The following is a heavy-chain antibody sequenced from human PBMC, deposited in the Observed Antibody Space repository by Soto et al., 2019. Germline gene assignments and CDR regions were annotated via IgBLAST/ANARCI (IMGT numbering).Heavy chain of an antibody. CDR3: ARDLGNNYGSFGY. J-gene: IGHJ4*03. CDR2: ISYDGSNK. D-gene: IGHD1-1*01. V-gene: IGHV3-30-3*01. Sequence: PGGSLRRSCVASGFTFSNYAMNWVRQAPGKGLEWVAVISYDGSNKYYADSVTGRITISRDHSRNTLYLQMNNLRAEDTAMYYCARDLGNNYGSFGYWGQGTLVTVDS. CDR1: GFTFSNYA.